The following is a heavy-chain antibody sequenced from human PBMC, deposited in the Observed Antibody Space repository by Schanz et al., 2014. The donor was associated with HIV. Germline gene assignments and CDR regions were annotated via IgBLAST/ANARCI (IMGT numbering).Heavy chain of an antibody. CDR2: IWYDGSNK. D-gene: IGHD2-15*01. Sequence: QVQLVESGGGVVQPGKSLRLSCAASGFTFSSYGMHWVRQAPGKGLEWVAVIWYDGSNKYYTDSVKGRFTISRDSSKNTLYLQMNSLRAEDTAVYYCALSRPSGYGGSWYFDLWGRGTLVAVSS. J-gene: IGHJ2*01. V-gene: IGHV3-33*01. CDR3: ALSRPSGYGGSWYFDL. CDR1: GFTFSSYG.